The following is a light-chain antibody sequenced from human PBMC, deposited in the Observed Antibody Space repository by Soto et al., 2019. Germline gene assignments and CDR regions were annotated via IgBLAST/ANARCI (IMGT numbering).Light chain of an antibody. V-gene: IGKV2-28*01. J-gene: IGKJ1*01. CDR3: MQALQFTRT. CDR1: RSLLHSDGSNF. Sequence: EIVMTQSPLSLPVTPGEPASISCRSNRSLLHSDGSNFVNWFLQKQGQSPHLXIYLGSNRESGVPERFSGSGTGTDCTRKISRVDAEDVGVDYCMQALQFTRTFGQGTKVDIK. CDR2: LGS.